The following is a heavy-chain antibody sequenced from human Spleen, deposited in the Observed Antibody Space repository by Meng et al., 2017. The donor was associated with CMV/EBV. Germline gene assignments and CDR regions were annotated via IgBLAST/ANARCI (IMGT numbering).Heavy chain of an antibody. D-gene: IGHD3-10*01. CDR3: ARDTLWLTY. V-gene: IGHV3-74*01. CDR1: GFTFGNFW. CDR2: INGDGSST. J-gene: IGHJ4*02. Sequence: GESLKISCAASGFTFGNFWMHWVRQAPGKGLVWVSRINGDGSSTNYADSVKGRFTVSRDNAKNTLYLQMNSLRAEDTAVYYCARDTLWLTYWGQGTLVTVSS.